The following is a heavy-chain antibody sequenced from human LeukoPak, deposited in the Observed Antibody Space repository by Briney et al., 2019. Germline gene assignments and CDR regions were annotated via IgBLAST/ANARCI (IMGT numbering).Heavy chain of an antibody. D-gene: IGHD6-6*01. J-gene: IGHJ6*03. Sequence: GGSLRLSCAASGFTFDDYGMSWVRQAPGKGLEWVSGINWNGGGTGYADSVKGRFTISRDNAKNSLYLQMNSLRAEDTALYYCARSSSSSGNYYYYYMDVWGKGTTVTVSS. CDR1: GFTFDDYG. CDR2: INWNGGGT. V-gene: IGHV3-20*04. CDR3: ARSSSSSGNYYYYYMDV.